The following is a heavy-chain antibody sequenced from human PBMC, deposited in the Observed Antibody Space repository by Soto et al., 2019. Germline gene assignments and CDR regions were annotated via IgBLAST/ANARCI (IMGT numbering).Heavy chain of an antibody. J-gene: IGHJ3*02. CDR1: GFNFGDYA. D-gene: IGHD3-16*01. Sequence: GGSQRLSCTASGFNFGDYARSWFRQAPGKGLEWVGFIRSKAYGGTTEYAASVKGRFTISRDDSKSIAYLQMNSLKTEDTAVYYCARVGPSVAFDIWGQGTMVTVSS. CDR2: IRSKAYGGTT. CDR3: ARVGPSVAFDI. V-gene: IGHV3-49*03.